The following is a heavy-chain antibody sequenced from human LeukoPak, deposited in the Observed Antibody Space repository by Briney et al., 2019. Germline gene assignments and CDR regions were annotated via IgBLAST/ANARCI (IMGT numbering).Heavy chain of an antibody. J-gene: IGHJ4*02. D-gene: IGHD6-13*01. CDR2: IIPIFGTA. CDR3: ARGAVASAGLDLGY. Sequence: ASVKVSCKASGGTFCSYAISWVRQAPGQGLEWMGGIIPIFGTANYAQKFQGRVTITADESASTAYMELSSLRSEDTAVYYCARGAVASAGLDLGYWGQGTLVTVSS. CDR1: GGTFCSYA. V-gene: IGHV1-69*13.